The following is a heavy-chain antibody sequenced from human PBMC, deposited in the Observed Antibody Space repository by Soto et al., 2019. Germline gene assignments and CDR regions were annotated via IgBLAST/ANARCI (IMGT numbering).Heavy chain of an antibody. CDR2: ISYDGSNK. Sequence: QVQLVESGGGVVQPGRSLRLSCAASGFTFSSYAMHWVRQAPGKGLEWVAVISYDGSNKYYADSVKGRFTISRDNSKNTLYLQMNSLRAEDTAVYYCARDPWSLVVVPAARGYYYGMGVWGQGTTVTVSS. J-gene: IGHJ6*02. CDR3: ARDPWSLVVVPAARGYYYGMGV. D-gene: IGHD2-2*01. V-gene: IGHV3-30-3*01. CDR1: GFTFSSYA.